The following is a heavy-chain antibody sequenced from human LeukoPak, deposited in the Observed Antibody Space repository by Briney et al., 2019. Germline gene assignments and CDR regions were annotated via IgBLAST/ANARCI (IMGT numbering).Heavy chain of an antibody. CDR3: AKESGVIAAAGTQIDY. CDR1: GFTLSSYA. CDR2: ISGSGGST. J-gene: IGHJ4*02. Sequence: GGSLRLSCAASGFTLSSYAMSWVRQAPGKGLEWVSAISGSGGSTYYADSVKGRFTISRDNSKNTLYLQMNSLRAEDTAVYYCAKESGVIAAAGTQIDYWGQGTLVTVSS. D-gene: IGHD6-13*01. V-gene: IGHV3-23*01.